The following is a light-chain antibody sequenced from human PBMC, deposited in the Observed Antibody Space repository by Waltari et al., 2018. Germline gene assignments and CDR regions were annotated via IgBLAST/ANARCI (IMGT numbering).Light chain of an antibody. J-gene: IGKJ4*01. CDR3: QHYNNLPLT. V-gene: IGKV3-15*01. CDR2: GAS. CDR1: QSVSSK. Sequence: EIVMTQSPATLSVSPGERATLPGRASQSVSSKLAWYQQRPGQAPRLLIYGASTRATGIPARFTGSGSGTEFTLTISSLQSEDFAVYFCQHYNNLPLTFGGGTKVEI.